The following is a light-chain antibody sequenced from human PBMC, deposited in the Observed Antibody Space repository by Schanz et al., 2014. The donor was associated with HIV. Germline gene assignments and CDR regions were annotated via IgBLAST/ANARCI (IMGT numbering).Light chain of an antibody. CDR1: HNIDNW. V-gene: IGKV1-5*03. Sequence: DIQMTQSPSTLSASVGDRVTITCRASHNIDNWLAWYQQKPGKAPNLLIYQTSTLKTGVPSRFSGSRSGTEFTLTISSLQPDDFATYYCQQYAVSSWTFGLGTRV. J-gene: IGKJ1*01. CDR3: QQYAVSSWT. CDR2: QTS.